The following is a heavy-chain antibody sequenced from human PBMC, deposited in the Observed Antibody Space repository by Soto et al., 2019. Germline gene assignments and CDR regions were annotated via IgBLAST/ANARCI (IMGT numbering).Heavy chain of an antibody. Sequence: QVQLQESGPGLVKPSQTLSLTCTVSGGSISSGDYYWSWIRQPPGKGLEWIGYIYYSGSTYYNPSIKGRVTISVDTSKTQFSLRLSSVTAADTAVYYCARGGIAVAGTGNGIDYWGQGTLVTVSS. CDR3: ARGGIAVAGTGNGIDY. J-gene: IGHJ4*02. CDR1: GGSISSGDYY. CDR2: IYYSGST. V-gene: IGHV4-30-4*01. D-gene: IGHD6-19*01.